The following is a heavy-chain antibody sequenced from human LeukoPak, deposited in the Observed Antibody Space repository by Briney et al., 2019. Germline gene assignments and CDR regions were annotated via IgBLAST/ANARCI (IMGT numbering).Heavy chain of an antibody. CDR1: GFTFSDYY. J-gene: IGHJ2*01. V-gene: IGHV3-11*01. CDR2: ISSGGGTI. D-gene: IGHD6-13*01. CDR3: ARGRSSSMWYFDL. Sequence: GGSLRLSCAASGFTFSDYYMSWIRQAPGKGLEWVSYISSGGGTIYYADSVKGRFTISRDNAKNSLYLQMNSLRAEDTAVYYCARGRSSSMWYFDLWGRGTLVTVSS.